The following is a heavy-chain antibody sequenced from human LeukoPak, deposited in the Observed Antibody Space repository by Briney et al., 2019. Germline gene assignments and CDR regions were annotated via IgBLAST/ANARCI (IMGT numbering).Heavy chain of an antibody. V-gene: IGHV3-23*01. CDR2: ISGTTGTI. CDR1: GYTFSGYA. Sequence: GGSLRLSCEASGYTFSGYAMSWVRQAPGKGLEWVSTISGTTGTIYYADSVKGRFSISRDNSKNTLYLQMKSLRAEDTAEYHCARVKGYFDSGNYFGFFDFWGQGTLVTVSS. CDR3: ARVKGYFDSGNYFGFFDF. J-gene: IGHJ4*02. D-gene: IGHD3-10*01.